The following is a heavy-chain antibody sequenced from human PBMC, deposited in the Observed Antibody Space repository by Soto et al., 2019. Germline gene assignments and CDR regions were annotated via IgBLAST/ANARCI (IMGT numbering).Heavy chain of an antibody. CDR3: ARHLRGVVPAPRCFDY. V-gene: IGHV4-39*01. CDR1: GGSISSSSYY. D-gene: IGHD2-2*01. Sequence: LSLTCTVSGGSISSSSYYWGWIRQPPGKGLEWIGSIYYSGSTYYNPSLKSRVTISVDTSKNQFSLKLSSVTAADTAVYYCARHLRGVVPAPRCFDYWGQGTLVTVSS. J-gene: IGHJ4*02. CDR2: IYYSGST.